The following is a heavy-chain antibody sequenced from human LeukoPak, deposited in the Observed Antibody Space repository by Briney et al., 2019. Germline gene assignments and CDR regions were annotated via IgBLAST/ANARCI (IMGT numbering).Heavy chain of an antibody. CDR2: ISTDGSST. J-gene: IGHJ4*02. CDR1: GFTLINHW. CDR3: ARDSGSGSYGDY. D-gene: IGHD3-10*01. V-gene: IGHV3-74*01. Sequence: GGSLRLSCAASGFTLINHWMQWVRQAPGKALVWVSRISTDGSSTHYADSVKGRFTISRDGAKTTLYLQMNSLRAEDTAVYYCARDSGSGSYGDYWGQGTLVTVSS.